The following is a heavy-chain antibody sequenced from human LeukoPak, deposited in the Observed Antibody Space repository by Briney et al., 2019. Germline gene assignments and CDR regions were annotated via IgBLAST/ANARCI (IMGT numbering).Heavy chain of an antibody. D-gene: IGHD3-10*01. V-gene: IGHV1-18*04. CDR2: ISAYNGNT. CDR1: GYTFTIYG. CDR3: ARDSGFPHYYGSY. Sequence: ASVKASCKASGYTFTIYGISWVRQAPGQGLKWMGWISAYNGNTNYAQKLQGRVTMTTDTSTSTAYMELKSLRSDDTAVYYCARDSGFPHYYGSYWGQGTLVTVSS. J-gene: IGHJ4*02.